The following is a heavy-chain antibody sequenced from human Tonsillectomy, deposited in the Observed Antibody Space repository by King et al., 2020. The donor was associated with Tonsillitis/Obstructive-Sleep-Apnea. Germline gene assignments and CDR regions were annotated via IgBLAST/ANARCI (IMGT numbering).Heavy chain of an antibody. CDR3: ARGLVVRITIFGVVIGAFDI. V-gene: IGHV4-34*01. Sequence: VQLQQWGAGLLKPSETLSLTCAVYGGSFSGYYWSWIRQPPGKGLEWIGEINHSGSTNYNPSLKSRVTISVDTSKNQFSLKLSSVTAADTAVYYCARGLVVRITIFGVVIGAFDIWGQGTMVTVSS. D-gene: IGHD3-3*01. CDR1: GGSFSGYY. J-gene: IGHJ3*02. CDR2: INHSGST.